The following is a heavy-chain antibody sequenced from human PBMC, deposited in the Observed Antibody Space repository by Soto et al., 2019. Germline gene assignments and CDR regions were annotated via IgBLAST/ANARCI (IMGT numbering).Heavy chain of an antibody. CDR1: GFIFSRSA. CDR2: ISSSSSYI. Sequence: PGGSLRLSCAASGFIFSRSAMNWVRQAPGKGLEWVSSISSSSSYIYYADSVKGRFTISRDNAKNSLYLQMNSLRAEDTAVYYCAKGGSFDIWGQGTLVTVSS. V-gene: IGHV3-21*01. J-gene: IGHJ4*02. D-gene: IGHD3-16*01. CDR3: AKGGSFDI.